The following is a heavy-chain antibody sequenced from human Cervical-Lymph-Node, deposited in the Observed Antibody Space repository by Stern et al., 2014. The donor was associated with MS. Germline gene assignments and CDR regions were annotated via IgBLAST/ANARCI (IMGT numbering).Heavy chain of an antibody. CDR3: DY. Sequence: QVQLVQSGGGVVQPGRSLRLSCAASGFSFSRCAMHWVRQAPGKGLEWVALIWYDGSNPYYADSVTGRFTISRDNFKNTLYLQMNSLRAEDTAVYYFDYWGQGTLVTVSS. CDR2: IWYDGSNP. V-gene: IGHV3-33*01. J-gene: IGHJ4*02. CDR1: GFSFSRCA.